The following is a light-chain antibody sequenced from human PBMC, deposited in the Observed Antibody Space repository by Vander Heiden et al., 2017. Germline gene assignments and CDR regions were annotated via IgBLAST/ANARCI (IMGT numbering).Light chain of an antibody. CDR2: SNN. J-gene: IGLJ3*02. CDR1: SSNIGGNT. CDR3: AAWDDSLNGRV. Sequence: QSVLTQPPSASGTPGQRVTLPCSGSSSNIGGNTVNWYQQLPGTAPKVLIYSNNQRPSGVPDRISGSKSGTSASLAISGLQSEDEADYYCAAWDDSLNGRVFGGGTKLTVL. V-gene: IGLV1-44*01.